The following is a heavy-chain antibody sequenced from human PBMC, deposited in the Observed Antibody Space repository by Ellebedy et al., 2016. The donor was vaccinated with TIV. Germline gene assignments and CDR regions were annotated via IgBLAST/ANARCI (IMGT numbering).Heavy chain of an antibody. CDR3: ARRTKQQLVRSRLEGNWFNP. CDR2: INHSGST. Sequence: SETLSLTXAVYGGSFSGYYWSWIRQPPGKGLEWIGEINHSGSTNYNPSLKSRVTISVDTSKNQFSLKLSSVTAADTAVYYCARRTKQQLVRSRLEGNWFNPWGQGTLVTVSS. D-gene: IGHD6-13*01. J-gene: IGHJ5*02. CDR1: GGSFSGYY. V-gene: IGHV4-34*01.